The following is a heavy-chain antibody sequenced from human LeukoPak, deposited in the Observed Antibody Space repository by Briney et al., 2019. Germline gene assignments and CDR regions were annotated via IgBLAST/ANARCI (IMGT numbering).Heavy chain of an antibody. CDR3: ATMADSTRGFG. J-gene: IGHJ4*02. CDR1: GYTFTDYY. D-gene: IGHD3-22*01. CDR2: VDPEDGET. V-gene: IGHV1-69-2*01. Sequence: ASVKISCKVSGYTFTDYYMHWVQQAPGKGLEWMGLVDPEDGETIYAEKFQGRATITADTSTDTAYMELSSLRSEDTAVYYCATMADSTRGFGWGQGTLVTVSS.